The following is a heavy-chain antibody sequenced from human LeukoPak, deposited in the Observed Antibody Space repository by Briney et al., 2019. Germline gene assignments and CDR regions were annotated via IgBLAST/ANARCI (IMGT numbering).Heavy chain of an antibody. CDR3: ARYVRGAYYFDY. J-gene: IGHJ4*02. CDR1: GFTFSSYS. V-gene: IGHV3-21*01. Sequence: GGSLRLSCAASGFTFSSYSMNWVRQAPGKGLEWVSSISSSSSYIYYADSVKGRFTISRDNAKNSLYLQMSSLRAEDTAVYYCARYVRGAYYFDYWGQGTLVTVSS. D-gene: IGHD3-10*01. CDR2: ISSSSSYI.